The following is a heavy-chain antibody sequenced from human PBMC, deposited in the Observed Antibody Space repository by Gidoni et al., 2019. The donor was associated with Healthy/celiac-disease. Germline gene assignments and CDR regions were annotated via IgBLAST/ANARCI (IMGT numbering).Heavy chain of an antibody. CDR2: ISSSSSYI. J-gene: IGHJ6*02. Sequence: EVQLVESGGGLVKPGGSLRLSCAASGFTFSSYSMNWVRQAPGKGREWVSSISSSSSYIYYADSVKGRFTISRDNAKNSLYLQMNSLRAEDTAVYYCARYYYDSSGYYGRGSYYYYYYGMDVWGQGTTVTVSS. D-gene: IGHD3-22*01. V-gene: IGHV3-21*01. CDR3: ARYYYDSSGYYGRGSYYYYYYGMDV. CDR1: GFTFSSYS.